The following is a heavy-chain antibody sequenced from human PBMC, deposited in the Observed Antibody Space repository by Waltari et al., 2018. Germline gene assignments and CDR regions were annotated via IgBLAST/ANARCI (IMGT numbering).Heavy chain of an antibody. CDR3: VRHTESSSLSKHNFDY. D-gene: IGHD2-21*01. Sequence: QVQLVQSGAEVKKPGASVKVSCKASGYTFTGYYMHWVRQAPGQGLEWMGWINPNSGGTNYAQKFQGRVTMTRDTSISTAYMELSRLRSDDTAVYYCVRHTESSSLSKHNFDYWGQGTLVTVSS. J-gene: IGHJ4*02. CDR2: INPNSGGT. V-gene: IGHV1-2*02. CDR1: GYTFTGYY.